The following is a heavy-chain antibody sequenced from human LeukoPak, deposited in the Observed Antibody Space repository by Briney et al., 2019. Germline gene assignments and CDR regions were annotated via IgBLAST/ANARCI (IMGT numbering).Heavy chain of an antibody. CDR1: EFTVSRSY. CDR3: AREGEKADGYNHGLDR. CDR2: LRSGGTI. Sequence: GGSLSLSCAATEFTVSRSYMTWVRQAPGKGLEWVSVLRSGGTIEYADTVKGRFTISRDISKNTVYLQMNNLRSEDTAVYFCAREGEKADGYNHGLDRWGQGTLVTVSS. J-gene: IGHJ4*02. V-gene: IGHV3-53*01. D-gene: IGHD5-24*01.